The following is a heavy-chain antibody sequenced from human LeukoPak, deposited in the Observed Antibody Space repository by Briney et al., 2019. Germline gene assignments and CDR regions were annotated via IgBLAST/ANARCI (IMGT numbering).Heavy chain of an antibody. J-gene: IGHJ4*02. D-gene: IGHD6-19*01. CDR3: VRRDTGWNYFDY. CDR2: IYSTGKN. V-gene: IGHV4-4*08. Sequence: LETLSLTCAVSGGSINSHYWGWIRQPPGKGLQWIGDIYSTGKNNYNPSLKSRVTISLDTSKSHLSLNLTSVLAADTALYYCVRRDTGWNYFDYWGQGILVTVSS. CDR1: GGSINSHY.